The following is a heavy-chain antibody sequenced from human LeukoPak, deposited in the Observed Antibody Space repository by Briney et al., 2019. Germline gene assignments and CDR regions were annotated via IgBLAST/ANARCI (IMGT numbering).Heavy chain of an antibody. V-gene: IGHV3-66*01. J-gene: IGHJ4*02. Sequence: GGSLRLSCAASGFTFSSYTMNWVRQAPGKGLELVSIIYSVGSTYYADSVTGRFTISRDYYKSTLYLKMKSLRVEDTAVYYCARDKYDYVWGSHYFDSWGQGTLVTVSS. CDR1: GFTFSSYT. D-gene: IGHD3-16*01. CDR2: IYSVGST. CDR3: ARDKYDYVWGSHYFDS.